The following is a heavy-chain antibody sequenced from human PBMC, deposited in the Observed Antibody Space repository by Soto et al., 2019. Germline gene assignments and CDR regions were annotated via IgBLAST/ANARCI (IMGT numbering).Heavy chain of an antibody. CDR3: ARDQNYDFWSGQTYYYYYGMDV. D-gene: IGHD3-3*01. V-gene: IGHV1-2*04. CDR1: GYTFTGSY. CDR2: INPNSGGT. J-gene: IGHJ6*02. Sequence: ASVKVSCKASGYTFTGSYMHWVRQAPGQGLEWMGWINPNSGGTNYAQKFQGWVTMTRDTSISTAYMELSSLRSEDTAVYYCARDQNYDFWSGQTYYYYYGMDVWGQGTTVTVSS.